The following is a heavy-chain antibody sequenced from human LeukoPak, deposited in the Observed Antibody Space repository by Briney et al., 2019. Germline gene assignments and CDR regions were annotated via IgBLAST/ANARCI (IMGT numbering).Heavy chain of an antibody. CDR1: GFSLSTSGMR. V-gene: IGHV2-70*04. J-gene: IGHJ5*02. D-gene: IGHD3-10*01. CDR3: ARTNRGSGSINWFDP. Sequence: VSGPTLVNPTQTLTLTCTFSGFSLSTSGMRVSWIRQSPGKALEWLARIDWDDDKFYSTSLKTRLTISKDTSKNQVVLTMTNMDPVDTATYYCARTNRGSGSINWFDPWGQGTLVTVSS. CDR2: IDWDDDK.